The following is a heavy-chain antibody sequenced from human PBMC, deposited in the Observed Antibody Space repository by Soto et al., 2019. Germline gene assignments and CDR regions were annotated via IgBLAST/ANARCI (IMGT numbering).Heavy chain of an antibody. D-gene: IGHD3-10*01. CDR3: ASAWGLWFGELLHDAFDI. Sequence: ASVKVSCKASGYTFTGYYMHWVRQAPGEGLEWMGWINPNSGGTNYAQKFQGWVTMTRDTSISTAYMELSRLRSDDTAVYYCASAWGLWFGELLHDAFDIWGQGTMVTVSS. V-gene: IGHV1-2*04. CDR2: INPNSGGT. CDR1: GYTFTGYY. J-gene: IGHJ3*02.